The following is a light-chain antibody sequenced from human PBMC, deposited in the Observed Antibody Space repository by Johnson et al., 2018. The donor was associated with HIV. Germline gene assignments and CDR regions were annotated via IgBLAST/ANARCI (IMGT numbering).Light chain of an antibody. Sequence: QPVLTQPPSVSAAPGQKVTISCSGSSSNIGNNYVSWYQQLPGTAPKLLIYDNNKRPSGIPDRFSGSKSGTSATLGITGLQTGDEADYYCGTWHSSLSAGSYVFGTGTKVTVL. CDR1: SSNIGNNY. CDR3: GTWHSSLSAGSYV. J-gene: IGLJ1*01. V-gene: IGLV1-51*01. CDR2: DNN.